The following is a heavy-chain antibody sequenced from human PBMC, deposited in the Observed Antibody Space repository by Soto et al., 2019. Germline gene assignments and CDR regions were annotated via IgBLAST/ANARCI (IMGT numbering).Heavy chain of an antibody. D-gene: IGHD3-10*01. CDR2: INHSGST. J-gene: IGHJ5*02. CDR1: GGSFSGYY. Sequence: TSETLSLTCAVYGGSFSGYYWSWIRQPPGKVLEWIGEINHSGSTNYNPSLKSRVTISVDTSKNQFSLKLSSVTAADTAVYYCARGRMVRGVMWRNWFDPWGQGTLVTVSS. CDR3: ARGRMVRGVMWRNWFDP. V-gene: IGHV4-34*01.